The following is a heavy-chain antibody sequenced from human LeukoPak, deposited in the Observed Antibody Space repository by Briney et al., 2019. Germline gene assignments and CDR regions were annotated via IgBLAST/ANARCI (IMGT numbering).Heavy chain of an antibody. V-gene: IGHV3-23*01. J-gene: IGHJ4*02. D-gene: IGHD1-26*01. CDR1: GFTFSSYA. CDR3: AKTMGAIDHDY. Sequence: PGGSLRLSCAASGFTFSSYAMSWVRQAPGKGLKWVSGISGSGSSTYYADSVKGRFTISRDNSKNTLYLQMNSLRADDTAVYYCAKTMGAIDHDYWGQGTLVTVSS. CDR2: ISGSGSST.